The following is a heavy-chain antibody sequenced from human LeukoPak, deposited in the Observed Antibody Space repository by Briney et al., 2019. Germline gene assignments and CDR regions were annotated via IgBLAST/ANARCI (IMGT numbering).Heavy chain of an antibody. Sequence: SETLSPTCAVYGGSFSGYYWSWIRQPPGKGLEWIGEINHSGSTNYNPSLKSRVTISVDTSKNQFSLKLSSVTAADTAVYYCAKQVGPRVDPWGQGTLVTVSS. CDR1: GGSFSGYY. J-gene: IGHJ5*02. D-gene: IGHD1-26*01. CDR2: INHSGST. CDR3: AKQVGPRVDP. V-gene: IGHV4-34*01.